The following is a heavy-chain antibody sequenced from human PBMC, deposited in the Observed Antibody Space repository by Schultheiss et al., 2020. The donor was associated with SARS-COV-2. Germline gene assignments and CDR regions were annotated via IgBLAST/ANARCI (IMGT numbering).Heavy chain of an antibody. CDR3: ARTSASTVAMPI. V-gene: IGHV4-59*01. CDR1: GGSISSYY. CDR2: IYYSGST. J-gene: IGHJ3*02. Sequence: GPLRLSCTVSGGSISSYYWSWIRQPPGKGLEWIGYIYYSGSTNYNPSLKSRVTISVDTSKNQFSLKLSSVTAADTAVYYCARTSASTVAMPIWGQGTIVTVSS. D-gene: IGHD4-23*01.